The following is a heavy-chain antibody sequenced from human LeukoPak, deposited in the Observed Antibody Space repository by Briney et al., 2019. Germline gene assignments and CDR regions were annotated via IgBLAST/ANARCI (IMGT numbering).Heavy chain of an antibody. D-gene: IGHD3-10*02. J-gene: IGHJ6*03. CDR3: ARSLRVRGVPDYMDV. CDR1: GGSFSGYY. Sequence: SETLSLTCAVYGGSFSGYYWSWIRQPPGKGLEWIGEINHSGSTNYNPSLRSRVTILVDTSKNRFSLRLSSVTAADTAVYYCARSLRVRGVPDYMDVWGKGTTVIISS. V-gene: IGHV4-34*01. CDR2: INHSGST.